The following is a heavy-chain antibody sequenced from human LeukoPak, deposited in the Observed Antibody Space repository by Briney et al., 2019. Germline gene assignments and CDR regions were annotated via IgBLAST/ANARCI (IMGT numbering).Heavy chain of an antibody. CDR3: ARSELDKWVVAAKFDY. CDR1: GGSITNYSYY. Sequence: PSETLSLTCTVFGGSITNYSYYWGWIRQPPGKGLEWIGSIYYSGSTYYNPSLKSRVTISVDTSKNQFSLKLSSVTAADTAVYYCARSELDKWVVAAKFDYWGQGTLVTVSS. V-gene: IGHV4-39*07. J-gene: IGHJ4*02. D-gene: IGHD2-15*01. CDR2: IYYSGST.